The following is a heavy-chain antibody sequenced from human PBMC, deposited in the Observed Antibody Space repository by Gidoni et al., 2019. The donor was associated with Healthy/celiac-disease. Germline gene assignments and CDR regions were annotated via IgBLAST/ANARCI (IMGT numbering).Heavy chain of an antibody. V-gene: IGHV3-21*01. CDR1: GFPFSSYS. CDR2: ISSSSSYI. CDR3: AILDRYSSGPTDAFDI. Sequence: EVQLVESGGGLVKPGGSLSLSCAASGFPFSSYSMNWVRQAPGKGLEWVSSISSSSSYIYYADSVKGRFTISRDNAKNSLYLQMNSLRAEDTAVYYCAILDRYSSGPTDAFDIWGQGTMVTVSS. D-gene: IGHD6-19*01. J-gene: IGHJ3*02.